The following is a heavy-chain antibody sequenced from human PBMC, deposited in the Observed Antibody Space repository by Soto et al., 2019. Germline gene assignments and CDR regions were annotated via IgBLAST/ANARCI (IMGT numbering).Heavy chain of an antibody. V-gene: IGHV3-15*01. CDR2: IKSKTDGGTT. Sequence: EVQLVESGGGLVKPGGSLRLSCAATGFTFSNAWMSWVRQAPGKGLEWVGRIKSKTDGGTTDYAAPVKGRFTISRDDSKNTLYLQMNGLKTEDTAVYYCTTGRKVRGVRYWFDPWGQGTLVTVSS. D-gene: IGHD3-10*01. J-gene: IGHJ5*02. CDR3: TTGRKVRGVRYWFDP. CDR1: GFTFSNAW.